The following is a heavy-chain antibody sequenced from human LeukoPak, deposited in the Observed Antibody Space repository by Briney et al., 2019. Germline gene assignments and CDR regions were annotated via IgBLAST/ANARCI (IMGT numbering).Heavy chain of an antibody. V-gene: IGHV1-2*02. J-gene: IGHJ5*02. CDR3: ARDEGAADNWFDP. Sequence: ASVKVSCKASGYTFTGYYIHWVRQAPGQGLELMGWINPNNGGTNYAQKFQGRVTMTRDTSISTAYMELSRLRSDDTAVYYCARDEGAADNWFDPWGQGTLVTVSS. D-gene: IGHD6-13*01. CDR1: GYTFTGYY. CDR2: INPNNGGT.